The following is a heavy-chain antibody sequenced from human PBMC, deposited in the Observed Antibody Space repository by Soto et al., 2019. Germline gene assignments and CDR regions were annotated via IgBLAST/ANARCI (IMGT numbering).Heavy chain of an antibody. D-gene: IGHD5-12*01. CDR1: GYTFTGYY. V-gene: IGHV1-2*04. Sequence: ASVKVSCKASGYTFTGYYMHWVRQAPGQGLEWMGWINPNSGGTNYAQKFQGWVTMTRDTPISAAYMELSRLRSDDTAVYYCARERWLQASGYYGMDVWGQGTTVTVSS. CDR2: INPNSGGT. J-gene: IGHJ6*02. CDR3: ARERWLQASGYYGMDV.